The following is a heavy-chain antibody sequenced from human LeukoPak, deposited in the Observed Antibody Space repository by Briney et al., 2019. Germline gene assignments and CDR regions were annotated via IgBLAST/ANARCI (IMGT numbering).Heavy chain of an antibody. CDR1: GFTFSSYG. V-gene: IGHV3-33*01. Sequence: PGGSLRLSCAASGFTFSSYGMHWVRQAPGKGLEWVAVIWYDGSNKYYADSVKGRFTISRDNSKNTLLLQMNSLRAEDTALYYCARATDYYYGMDVWGQGTTVTVSS. CDR3: ARATDYYYGMDV. J-gene: IGHJ6*02. CDR2: IWYDGSNK.